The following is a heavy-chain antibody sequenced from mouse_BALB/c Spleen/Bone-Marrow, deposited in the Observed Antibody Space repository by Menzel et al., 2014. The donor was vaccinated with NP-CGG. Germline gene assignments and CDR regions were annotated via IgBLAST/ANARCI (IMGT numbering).Heavy chain of an antibody. CDR2: ISYDGSN. CDR3: AKMGYAMDY. Sequence: ESGPGLVKPSQSLSLTCSVTGYSITSGYYCNWIRQFPGNKLEWMGYISYDGSNNYNPSLKNRISITRDTSKNQFFLKLNSVTTEDTATYYCAKMGYAMDYWGQGTSVTVSS. CDR1: GYSITSGYY. J-gene: IGHJ4*01. V-gene: IGHV3-6*02.